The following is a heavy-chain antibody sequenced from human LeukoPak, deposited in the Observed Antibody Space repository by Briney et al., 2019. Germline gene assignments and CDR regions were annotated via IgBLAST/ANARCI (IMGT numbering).Heavy chain of an antibody. V-gene: IGHV3-23*01. CDR2: ISGSGGST. CDR3: AKDMDIVVVAWFDP. CDR1: GFTFSSHA. Sequence: GGSLRLSCAASGFTFSSHAMSWVRQAPGKGLEWVSAISGSGGSTYYADSVKGRFTISRDNSKNTLYLQMNSLRAEDTAVYYCAKDMDIVVVAWFDPWGQGTLVTVSS. D-gene: IGHD2-15*01. J-gene: IGHJ5*02.